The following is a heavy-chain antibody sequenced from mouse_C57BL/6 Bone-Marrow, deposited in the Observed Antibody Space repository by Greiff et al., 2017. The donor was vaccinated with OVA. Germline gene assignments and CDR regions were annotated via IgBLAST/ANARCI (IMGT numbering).Heavy chain of an antibody. D-gene: IGHD2-1*01. J-gene: IGHJ2*01. V-gene: IGHV1-15*01. CDR3: TRVYYGVFDY. Sequence: QVQLQQSGAELVRPGASVTLSCKASGYTFTDYEMHWVKQTPVHGLEWIGAIDPETGGTAYNQKFKGKAILTADKSSSTAYMELRSLTSDDSAVYYCTRVYYGVFDYWGQGTTLTVSS. CDR1: GYTFTDYE. CDR2: IDPETGGT.